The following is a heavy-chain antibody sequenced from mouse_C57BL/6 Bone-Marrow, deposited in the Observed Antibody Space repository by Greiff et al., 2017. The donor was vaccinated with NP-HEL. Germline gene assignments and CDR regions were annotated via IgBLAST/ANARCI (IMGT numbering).Heavy chain of an antibody. D-gene: IGHD1-1*01. V-gene: IGHV1-61*01. Sequence: QVQLQQPGAELVRPGSSVKLSCKASGYTFTSYWMDWVKQRPGQGLEWIGNIYPSDSEPHYNQKFKDNATLTVDKSSSTAYMQLSSLTSEDSAVYYCAIPSITTVVATPYYAMDYWGQGTSVTVSS. CDR1: GYTFTSYW. CDR3: AIPSITTVVATPYYAMDY. CDR2: IYPSDSEP. J-gene: IGHJ4*01.